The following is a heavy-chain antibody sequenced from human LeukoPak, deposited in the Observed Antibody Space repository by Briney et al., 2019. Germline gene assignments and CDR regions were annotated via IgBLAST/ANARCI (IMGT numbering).Heavy chain of an antibody. CDR2: ISGSGGST. V-gene: IGHV3-23*01. J-gene: IGHJ4*02. D-gene: IGHD3-10*01. Sequence: GGSLRLSCAASGFTFSSYAMSWVRQAPGKGLEWVSAISGSGGSTYYADSVKGRFTISRDNSKNTLYLQMNSLRAEDTAVYYCAKDRGYYYGSGSYYNVRVSYYFDYWGQGALVTVSS. CDR3: AKDRGYYYGSGSYYNVRVSYYFDY. CDR1: GFTFSSYA.